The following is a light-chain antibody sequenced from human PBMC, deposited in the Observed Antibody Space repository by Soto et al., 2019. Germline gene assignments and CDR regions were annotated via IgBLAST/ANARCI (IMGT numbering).Light chain of an antibody. Sequence: QSALTQPASVSGSPGQSITISCTGTSSDVGGYNYVSWYQHHPGKAPKLIIYGDRERPSGVSNRFSGSKSGNTASLTISGLQADDEADYYCSSYTTSTTLVFGGGTKLTVL. CDR2: GDR. CDR3: SSYTTSTTLV. CDR1: SSDVGGYNY. V-gene: IGLV2-14*01. J-gene: IGLJ2*01.